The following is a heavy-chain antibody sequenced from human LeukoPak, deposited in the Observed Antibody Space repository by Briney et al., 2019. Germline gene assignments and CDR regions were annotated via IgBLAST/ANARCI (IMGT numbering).Heavy chain of an antibody. D-gene: IGHD2-15*01. Sequence: PGGSLRLSCAASGFTFSSYGMHWVRQAPGKGLEWVAVIWYDGSNKYYADSVKGRFTISRDNSKNTLYLQMNSLRAEDTAVYYCAREPTYCSGGSCYGVGFDYWGQGTLVTVSS. J-gene: IGHJ4*02. V-gene: IGHV3-33*01. CDR3: AREPTYCSGGSCYGVGFDY. CDR2: IWYDGSNK. CDR1: GFTFSSYG.